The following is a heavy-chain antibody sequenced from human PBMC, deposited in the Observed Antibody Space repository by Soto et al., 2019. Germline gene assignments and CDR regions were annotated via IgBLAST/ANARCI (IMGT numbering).Heavy chain of an antibody. D-gene: IGHD6-13*01. Sequence: PGGSLRLSCAASGFTFSSYSMNWVRQAPGKGLEWVSSISSSSSYIYYADSVKGRFTISRDNAKNSLYLQMNSLRAEDTAVYYCARDGRQQPDHNYDYYGMDVRSQGTTVTVSS. J-gene: IGHJ6*02. CDR3: ARDGRQQPDHNYDYYGMDV. CDR2: ISSSSSYI. V-gene: IGHV3-21*01. CDR1: GFTFSSYS.